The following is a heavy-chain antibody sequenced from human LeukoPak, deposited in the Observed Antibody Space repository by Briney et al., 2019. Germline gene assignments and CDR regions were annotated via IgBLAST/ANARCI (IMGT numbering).Heavy chain of an antibody. Sequence: GGSLRLSCAASGFTFSSYAMHWVRQAPGKGLEWVAVISYDGSNKYYADSVKGRFTISRDNSKNTLYLQMNSLRAGDTAVYYCARDYYYDSSGYCPSLDYWGQGTLVTVSS. CDR3: ARDYYYDSSGYCPSLDY. V-gene: IGHV3-30-3*01. CDR2: ISYDGSNK. J-gene: IGHJ4*02. CDR1: GFTFSSYA. D-gene: IGHD3-22*01.